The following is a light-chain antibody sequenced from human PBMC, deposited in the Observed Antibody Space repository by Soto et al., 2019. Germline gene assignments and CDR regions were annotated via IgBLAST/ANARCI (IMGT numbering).Light chain of an antibody. CDR2: KAS. V-gene: IGKV1-5*03. CDR1: QTISSW. CDR3: QQRTKWRT. Sequence: DIQMTQSPSTLSGSVGDRVTITCRASQTISSWLAWYQQKPGKAPKLLIYKASTLKSGVPSRFSGSGSGTEFTLTISSLQPDDFAVYYCQQRTKWRTFGQGTKVDIK. J-gene: IGKJ1*01.